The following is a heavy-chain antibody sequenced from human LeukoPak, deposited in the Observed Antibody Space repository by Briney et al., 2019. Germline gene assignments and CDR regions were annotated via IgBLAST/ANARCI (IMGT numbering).Heavy chain of an antibody. D-gene: IGHD6-6*01. J-gene: IGHJ4*02. CDR3: ARLISTSSSRFSDY. CDR2: ISISGENT. V-gene: IGHV3-23*01. CDR1: GFTFSSYA. Sequence: GGSLRLACAASGFTFSSYAMSWVRQAPGKGLEWVSAISISGENTYHADSVKGRFTISRDTSRNTLYLQMHSLRAEDTAVYYCARLISTSSSRFSDYWGQGTLVTVSS.